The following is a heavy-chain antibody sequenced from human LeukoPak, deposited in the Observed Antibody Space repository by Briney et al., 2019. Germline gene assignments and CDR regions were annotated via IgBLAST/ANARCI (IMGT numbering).Heavy chain of an antibody. CDR3: ARRGSLGRGSYDWFDP. CDR1: GYSFPSSW. V-gene: IGHV5-51*01. D-gene: IGHD3-16*01. Sequence: GESLKISCKGSGYSFPSSWIGWVGPMPGKGLEWMGIIYPGDSDTRYSPTLQGQVTISADKSISTAYLQWSSLKASDTAMYYGARRGSLGRGSYDWFDPWGQGTLVTVSS. CDR2: IYPGDSDT. J-gene: IGHJ5*02.